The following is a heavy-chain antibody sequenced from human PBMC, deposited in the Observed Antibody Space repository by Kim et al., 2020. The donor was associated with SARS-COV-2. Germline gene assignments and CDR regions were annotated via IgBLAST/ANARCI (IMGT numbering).Heavy chain of an antibody. V-gene: IGHV4-4*08. D-gene: IGHD2-15*01. CDR2: SP. J-gene: IGHJ4*02. Sequence: SPTYHPSLQSRVTISVDTSNSQFSLKLSSVTAADTAVYYCASDTIGSSDYWGQGTLVTVSS. CDR3: ASDTIGSSDY.